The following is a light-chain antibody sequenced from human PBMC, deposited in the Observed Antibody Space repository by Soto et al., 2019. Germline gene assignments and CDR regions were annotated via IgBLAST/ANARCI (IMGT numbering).Light chain of an antibody. CDR2: KAS. CDR1: QSISTW. Sequence: DIQMTQSPSTLSASVGDRVTITCRASQSISTWLAWYQQKPGTAPKLLIYKASTLESGVPSSFSGRRSGTELTLTVSSLQPAECATYYIKQYNDSFPYTFGQGTKLEIK. V-gene: IGKV1-5*03. J-gene: IGKJ2*01. CDR3: KQYNDSFPYT.